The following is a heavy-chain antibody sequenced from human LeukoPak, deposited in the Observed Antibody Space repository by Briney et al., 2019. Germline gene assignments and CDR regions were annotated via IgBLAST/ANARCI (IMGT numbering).Heavy chain of an antibody. J-gene: IGHJ4*02. V-gene: IGHV3-21*01. CDR1: GFTFSSYS. CDR2: ISSSSYI. D-gene: IGHD4-17*01. CDR3: ARQSGTTGTTRFDH. Sequence: GGSLRLSCAASGFTFSSYSMNWVRQAPGKGLEWVSSISSSSYIYYADSVKGRFTISRDNAKNSLYLQMNSLRAEDTAVYYCARQSGTTGTTRFDHWGQGTLVTVSS.